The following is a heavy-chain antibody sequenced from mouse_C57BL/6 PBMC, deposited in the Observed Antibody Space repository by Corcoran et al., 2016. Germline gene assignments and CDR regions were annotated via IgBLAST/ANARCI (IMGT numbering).Heavy chain of an antibody. CDR3: ARSYYYYGSSYYVMDY. CDR1: GYTFTDYN. CDR2: INPNNGGT. Sequence: EVQLQQSGPELVKPGASVKMSCKASGYTFTDYNMHWVKQSHGKSLEWIGYINPNNGGTSYNQKFKGKATLTVDKSSSTAYMELRSLTSEDSAVYYCARSYYYYGSSYYVMDYWGQGTSVTVSS. D-gene: IGHD1-1*01. J-gene: IGHJ4*01. V-gene: IGHV1-22*01.